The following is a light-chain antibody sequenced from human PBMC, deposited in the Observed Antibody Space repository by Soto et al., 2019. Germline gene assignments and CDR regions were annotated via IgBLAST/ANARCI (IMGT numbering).Light chain of an antibody. Sequence: QSALTQPASVSGSPGQSITISCTGTSSDVGGYNYVSWYQQHPGKAPKLMIYDVSNRPSGVSXRFSGSKSGNTASLTISGLQAEDEADYYCSSYTSSSTLVFGGGTKLTVL. CDR2: DVS. J-gene: IGLJ2*01. V-gene: IGLV2-14*01. CDR3: SSYTSSSTLV. CDR1: SSDVGGYNY.